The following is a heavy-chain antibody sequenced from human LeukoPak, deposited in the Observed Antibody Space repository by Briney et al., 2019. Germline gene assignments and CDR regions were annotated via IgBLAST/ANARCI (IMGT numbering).Heavy chain of an antibody. D-gene: IGHD3-10*01. J-gene: IGHJ4*02. V-gene: IGHV1-24*01. Sequence: ASVKVSCKVSGYTLTELSMHWVRQVPGKGLEWMGGFDPEDGETIYAQKFQGRVTMTEDTSTDTAYMELSSLRSEDTAVYYCATDLRGSIWFGELLPFDYWGQGTLVTVSS. CDR2: FDPEDGET. CDR1: GYTLTELS. CDR3: ATDLRGSIWFGELLPFDY.